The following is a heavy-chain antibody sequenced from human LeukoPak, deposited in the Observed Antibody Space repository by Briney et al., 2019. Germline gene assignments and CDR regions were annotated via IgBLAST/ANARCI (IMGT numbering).Heavy chain of an antibody. CDR3: ASEKYYDFWSGYIYYYGMDV. CDR1: GYTFTSYG. J-gene: IGHJ6*02. D-gene: IGHD3-3*01. Sequence: ASVKVSCKASGYTFTSYGISWVRQAPGQGLEWMGWISAYNGNTNYAQKFQGRVTITADESTSTAYMELSSLRSEDTAVYYCASEKYYDFWSGYIYYYGMDVWGQGTTVTVSS. V-gene: IGHV1-18*01. CDR2: ISAYNGNT.